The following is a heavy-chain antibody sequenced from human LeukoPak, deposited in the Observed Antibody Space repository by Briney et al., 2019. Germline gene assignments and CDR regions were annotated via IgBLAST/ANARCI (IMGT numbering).Heavy chain of an antibody. V-gene: IGHV3-9*01. CDR1: GFTFDDHA. D-gene: IGHD2-15*01. CDR2: INWNSAFI. Sequence: GGSLRLSCAASGFTFDDHAMHWVRQTPGKGLEWVAGINWNSAFIAYADSVKGRFTISRDNAKSSIYLQLNSLRTEDTALYYCAKDLTWGYFDYWGQGTLVTVS. J-gene: IGHJ4*02. CDR3: AKDLTWGYFDY.